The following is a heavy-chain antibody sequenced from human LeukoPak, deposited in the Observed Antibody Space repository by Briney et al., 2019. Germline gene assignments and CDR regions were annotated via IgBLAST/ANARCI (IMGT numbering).Heavy chain of an antibody. CDR1: GGTFSSYA. J-gene: IGHJ5*02. CDR2: IIPIFGTA. CDR3: AREDSAAALGNNWFDP. Sequence: SVKVSCKASGGTFSSYAISWVRQAPGQGLEWMGGIIPIFGTANYAQKFQGRLTITTDESTITADIQQRSLLSEYTAVYYSAREDSAAALGNNWFDPWGQGTLVTVSS. D-gene: IGHD6-13*01. V-gene: IGHV1-69*05.